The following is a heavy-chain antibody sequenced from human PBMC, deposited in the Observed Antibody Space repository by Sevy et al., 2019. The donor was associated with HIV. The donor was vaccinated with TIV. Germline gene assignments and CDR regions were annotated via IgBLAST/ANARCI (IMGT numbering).Heavy chain of an antibody. J-gene: IGHJ4*02. CDR3: AKDLYYDNSLFDY. D-gene: IGHD3-22*01. CDR2: IYSGGST. Sequence: GGSLRLSCAASGFTVSSNYMSWVRQAPGKGLEWVSVIYSGGSTYYADSVKGRFTISRDNSKNTLYLQMNSLRAEDTAMYYCAKDLYYDNSLFDYWGQGILVTVSS. CDR1: GFTVSSNY. V-gene: IGHV3-53*01.